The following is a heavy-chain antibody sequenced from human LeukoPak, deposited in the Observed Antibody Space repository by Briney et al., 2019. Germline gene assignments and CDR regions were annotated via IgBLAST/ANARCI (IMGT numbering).Heavy chain of an antibody. CDR1: GGFISSYY. Sequence: RSETLSLTCTVSGGFISSYYGSWIRQPPGKGLEWIGYIYYSGSTNYNPSLKSPVTISVDTYKNQFSLKLSSVTAADTAVYYCARGSGYSYGYDAFDIWGQGTMVTVPS. J-gene: IGHJ3*02. CDR3: ARGSGYSYGYDAFDI. CDR2: IYYSGST. V-gene: IGHV4-59*01. D-gene: IGHD5-18*01.